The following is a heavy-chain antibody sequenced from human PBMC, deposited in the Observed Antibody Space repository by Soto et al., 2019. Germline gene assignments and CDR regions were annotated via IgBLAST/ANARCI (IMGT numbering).Heavy chain of an antibody. V-gene: IGHV3-7*03. Sequence: GGSLRLSCAASGFTFSSYWMSWVRQAPGKGLEWVANIKQDGSEKYYVDSVKGRFTISRDNAKNSLYLQMNSLRAEDTAVYYCARDQREYSSSSSYYYGMDVWGQGTTVTVS. CDR2: IKQDGSEK. CDR1: GFTFSSYW. D-gene: IGHD6-6*01. CDR3: ARDQREYSSSSSYYYGMDV. J-gene: IGHJ6*02.